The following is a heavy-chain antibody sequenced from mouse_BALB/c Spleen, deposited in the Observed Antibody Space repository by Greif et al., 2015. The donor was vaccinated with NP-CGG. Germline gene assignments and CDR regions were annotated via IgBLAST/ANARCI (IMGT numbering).Heavy chain of an antibody. CDR1: GFTFTDYY. D-gene: IGHD2-1*01. J-gene: IGHJ3*01. Sequence: EVQVVESGGGLVQPGGSLRLSCATSGFTFTDYYMSWVRQPPGKALEWLGFIRNKANGYTTEYSASVKGRFTISRDNSQSILYLQMNTLRAEDSATYYCARDPSPYGNYAWFAYWGQGTLVTVSA. CDR2: IRNKANGYTT. V-gene: IGHV7-3*02. CDR3: ARDPSPYGNYAWFAY.